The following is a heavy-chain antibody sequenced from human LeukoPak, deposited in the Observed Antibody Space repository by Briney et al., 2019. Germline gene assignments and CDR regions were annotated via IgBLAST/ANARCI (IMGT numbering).Heavy chain of an antibody. CDR1: GFTFSSYA. CDR3: ARDGRDIVVVPAAIGYYYYYMDV. J-gene: IGHJ6*03. D-gene: IGHD2-2*01. V-gene: IGHV3-30-3*01. Sequence: GGSLRLSCAASGFTFSSYAMHWVRQAPGKGLEWVAVISYDGSNKYYADSVKGRFTISRDNSKNTLYLQMNSLRAEDTAVYYCARDGRDIVVVPAAIGYYYYYMDVWGKGTTVTVSS. CDR2: ISYDGSNK.